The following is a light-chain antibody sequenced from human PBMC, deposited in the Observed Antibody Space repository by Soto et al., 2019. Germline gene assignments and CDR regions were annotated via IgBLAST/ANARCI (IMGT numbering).Light chain of an antibody. J-gene: IGKJ4*01. CDR1: QSVRNF. CDR3: QQYSNWPLT. V-gene: IGKV3-11*01. CDR2: DTY. Sequence: ELVLTQSPATLSLSPGERATLSCRASQSVRNFLAWHQQKPGQAPMLLSYDTYSRAAGIPARLSGSGSGTEFTLTISSLEADDFAVSCCQQYSNWPLTCGGGTKVDIK.